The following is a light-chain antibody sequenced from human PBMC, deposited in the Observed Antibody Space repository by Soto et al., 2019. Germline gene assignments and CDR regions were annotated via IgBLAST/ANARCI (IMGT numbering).Light chain of an antibody. J-gene: IGLJ2*01. CDR2: EVN. Sequence: QSALTQPPSASGSPGQSVTISCTGTSSDVGGYNYVSWYQQYPGKAPKLMIYEVNKRPSGVPDRFSASKSGNTASLTVSGLQVEDEADYYCSSYAGSNYYVFGGGTKLTVL. CDR3: SSYAGSNYYV. CDR1: SSDVGGYNY. V-gene: IGLV2-8*01.